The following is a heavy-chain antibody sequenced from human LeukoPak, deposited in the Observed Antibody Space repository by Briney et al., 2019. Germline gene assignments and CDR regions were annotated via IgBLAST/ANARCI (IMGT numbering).Heavy chain of an antibody. CDR3: ARGGSITLFGDLDY. CDR2: ISTSASTI. Sequence: PGGSLRLSCAASGFSFSSYEMNWVRQAPGKGLEWVSYISTSASTIYYADSVTGRFTISRDNAKNSLYLQMNSLRAEDTAVYYCARGGSITLFGDLDYWGQGTLVTVSS. CDR1: GFSFSSYE. V-gene: IGHV3-48*03. D-gene: IGHD3-3*01. J-gene: IGHJ4*02.